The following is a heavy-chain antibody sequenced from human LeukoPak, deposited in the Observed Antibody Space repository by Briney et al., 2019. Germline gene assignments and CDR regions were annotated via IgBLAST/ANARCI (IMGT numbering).Heavy chain of an antibody. CDR3: ARHRWAYYGDYSAGRDAFDI. J-gene: IGHJ3*02. CDR2: SYYSGST. Sequence: SETLSLTCTVSGGSISSYYWSLIRQPPGKGLEWIGYSYYSGSTTYNPSLKSRVTISVDTSKNQFSLKLSSVTAADTAVYYCARHRWAYYGDYSAGRDAFDIWGQGTMVTVSS. V-gene: IGHV4-59*08. D-gene: IGHD4-17*01. CDR1: GGSISSYY.